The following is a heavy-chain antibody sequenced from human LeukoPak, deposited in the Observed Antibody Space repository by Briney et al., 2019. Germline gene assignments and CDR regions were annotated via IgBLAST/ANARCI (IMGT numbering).Heavy chain of an antibody. V-gene: IGHV3-23*01. CDR1: GFTSSSYA. CDR2: ISGSGGST. CDR3: AQNFDWSSTLDY. D-gene: IGHD3-9*01. Sequence: GGSLRLSCAASGFTSSSYATSWVRQAPGKGLEWVSAISGSGGSTYYADSVKGRFTISRDNSKNTLYLQMNSLRAEDTAVYYCAQNFDWSSTLDYWGQGTLVTVSS. J-gene: IGHJ4*02.